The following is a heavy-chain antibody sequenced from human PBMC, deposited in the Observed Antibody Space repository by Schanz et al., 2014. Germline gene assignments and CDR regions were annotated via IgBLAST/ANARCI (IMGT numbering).Heavy chain of an antibody. CDR2: ISSSSNYY. D-gene: IGHD3-16*01. V-gene: IGHV3-21*01. Sequence: EVQLVESGGGLVKSGGSLRLSCATSGFIFTSYSMHWVRQAPGKGLEWVSSISSSSNYYYYADSVKGRFTISRDAAKDSLFLQMNSLRVEDTAVYYCARSYHDDDDYTRALDMWGQGTMVTVSS. CDR3: ARSYHDDDDYTRALDM. J-gene: IGHJ3*02. CDR1: GFIFTSYS.